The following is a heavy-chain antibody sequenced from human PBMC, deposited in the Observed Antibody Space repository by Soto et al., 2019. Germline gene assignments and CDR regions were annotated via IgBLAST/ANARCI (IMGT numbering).Heavy chain of an antibody. CDR3: AKGFVVGTVTTGYMDV. CDR2: ISYDGSNK. V-gene: IGHV3-30*18. Sequence: QVQLVESGGGVVQPGRSLRLSCAASGFTFSSYGMHWVRQAPGKGLEWVAVISYDGSNKYYADSVKGRFTISRDNSKNTLYLQMNSLRAEGTAVYYCAKGFVVGTVTTGYMDVWGKGTTVTVSS. J-gene: IGHJ6*03. D-gene: IGHD4-17*01. CDR1: GFTFSSYG.